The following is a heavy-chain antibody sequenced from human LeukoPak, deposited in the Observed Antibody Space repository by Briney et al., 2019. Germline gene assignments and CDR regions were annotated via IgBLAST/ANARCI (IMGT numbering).Heavy chain of an antibody. D-gene: IGHD4-17*01. Sequence: SETLSLTCTVSGGSISSYYWSWIRQPAGKGLEWIGRIYTSGSTNYNPSHKSRVTMSVDTSKNQFSLKLSSVTAADTAVYYCARDPDGYYYGDYFYAFDIWGQGTMVTVSS. CDR2: IYTSGST. CDR3: ARDPDGYYYGDYFYAFDI. J-gene: IGHJ3*02. V-gene: IGHV4-4*07. CDR1: GGSISSYY.